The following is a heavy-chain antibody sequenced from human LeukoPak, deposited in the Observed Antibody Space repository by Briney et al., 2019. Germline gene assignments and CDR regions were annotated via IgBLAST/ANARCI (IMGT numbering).Heavy chain of an antibody. CDR1: GFTFSNAW. V-gene: IGHV3-15*01. D-gene: IGHD2-2*01. CDR3: TTDSRQLLHTEYFQH. J-gene: IGHJ1*01. CDR2: IKSKTDGGTT. Sequence: PGGSLRLSCAASGFTFSNAWMSWVRQAPGKGLEWVGRIKSKTDGGTTDYAAPVKGRFTISRDDSKNTLYLQMNSLKTEDTAVYYCTTDSRQLLHTEYFQHWGQGTLVTASS.